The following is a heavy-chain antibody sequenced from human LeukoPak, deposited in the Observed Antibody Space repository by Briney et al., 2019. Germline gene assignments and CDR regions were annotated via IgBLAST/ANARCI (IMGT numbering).Heavy chain of an antibody. CDR3: ARGRVKYCSSTSCYGDAFDI. Sequence: ASVKVSCKASGYTFTSYDINWVRQAPGQGLEWMGWMNPNSGNTVYAQKFQGRVTITRNNSISTAYMELSSLRSEDTAVYYCARGRVKYCSSTSCYGDAFDIWGQGTMVTVSS. CDR1: GYTFTSYD. J-gene: IGHJ3*02. D-gene: IGHD2-2*01. V-gene: IGHV1-8*03. CDR2: MNPNSGNT.